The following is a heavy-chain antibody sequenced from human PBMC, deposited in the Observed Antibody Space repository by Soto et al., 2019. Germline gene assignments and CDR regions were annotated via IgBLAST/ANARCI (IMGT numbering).Heavy chain of an antibody. CDR1: GFTFDDYA. D-gene: IGHD3-10*01. CDR3: AKTGPYGSDY. J-gene: IGHJ4*02. CDR2: ISWNSGSI. Sequence: DVQLVESGGGLVQPGRSLRLSCAASGFTFDDYAMHWVRQAPGKGLEWVSGISWNSGSIGYADSVKGRFTISRDNAKNSLYLQMNSLRAEDTALYYCAKTGPYGSDYWGQGTLVTVSS. V-gene: IGHV3-9*01.